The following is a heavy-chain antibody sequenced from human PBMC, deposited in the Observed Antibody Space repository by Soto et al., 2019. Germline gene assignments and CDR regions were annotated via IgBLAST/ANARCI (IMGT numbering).Heavy chain of an antibody. CDR1: GYTFTSYD. CDR3: ALFVVVPAAISDYYMDV. CDR2: MNPNSGNT. Sequence: GASVKVSCKASGYTFTSYDINWVRQATGQGLEWMGWMNPNSGNTGYAQKYQGRVTMTRNTSISTAYMELSSLRSEDTAVYYCALFVVVPAAISDYYMDVWGKGTTVTVSS. D-gene: IGHD2-2*01. V-gene: IGHV1-8*01. J-gene: IGHJ6*03.